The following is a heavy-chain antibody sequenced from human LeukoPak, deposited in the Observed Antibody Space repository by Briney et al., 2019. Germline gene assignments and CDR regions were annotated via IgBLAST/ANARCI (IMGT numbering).Heavy chain of an antibody. Sequence: PSETLSLTCTVSDNSLTSNIYYWGWIRQPPGKGLEWIGHIFSSGSTYYNPSLKSRVTISVDTSKNQFSLKLSSVTAADTAVYYCASLGYYYGSGISDYWGQGTLVTVSS. V-gene: IGHV4-39*01. CDR1: DNSLTSNIYY. CDR2: IFSSGST. D-gene: IGHD3-10*01. CDR3: ASLGYYYGSGISDY. J-gene: IGHJ4*02.